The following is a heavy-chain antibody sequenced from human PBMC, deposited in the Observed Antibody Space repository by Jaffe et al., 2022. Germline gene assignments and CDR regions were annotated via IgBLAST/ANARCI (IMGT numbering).Heavy chain of an antibody. J-gene: IGHJ2*01. CDR2: IYWDDDK. D-gene: IGHD2-21*02. CDR3: AHVVAHCGGDCYGYWYFDV. Sequence: QITLKESGPTLVKPTQTLTLTCTFSGFSLSTSGVGVGWIRQPPGKALEWLALIYWDDDKRYSPSLRTRLTITKDTSKNQVVLVLTNMDPVDTATYYCAHVVAHCGGDCYGYWYFDVWARGTLVTVSS. CDR1: GFSLSTSGVG. V-gene: IGHV2-5*02.